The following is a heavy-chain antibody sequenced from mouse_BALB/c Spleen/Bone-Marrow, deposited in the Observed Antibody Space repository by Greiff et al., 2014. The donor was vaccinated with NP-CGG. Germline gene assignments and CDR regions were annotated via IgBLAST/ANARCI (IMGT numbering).Heavy chain of an antibody. CDR2: IYPGNANT. Sequence: VNVVESGPELVKPGASVRISCKASGYTFTSYYIHWVKQRPGQGLEWIGWIYPGNANTKYNEKFKGKATLTADKSSSTAYMQLSSLTSEDSAVYFCARDTMDYWGQGTSVTVSS. CDR1: GYTFTSYY. V-gene: IGHV1S56*01. J-gene: IGHJ4*01. CDR3: ARDTMDY.